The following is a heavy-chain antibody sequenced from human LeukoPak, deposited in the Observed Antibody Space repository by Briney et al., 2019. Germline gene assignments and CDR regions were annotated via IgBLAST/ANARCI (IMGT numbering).Heavy chain of an antibody. CDR3: VRQPYSSNN. CDR2: IYTVGAT. J-gene: IGHJ4*02. D-gene: IGHD6-13*01. V-gene: IGHV3-53*01. CDR1: GFTVSSNY. Sequence: GGSLRLSCAASGFTVSSNYMSWVRQAPGKGLEWVSVIYTVGATFYADSVRGRFTTSRDTSENTLFLQMNSLRAEDTAVYYCVRQPYSSNNWGQGTLVTVSS.